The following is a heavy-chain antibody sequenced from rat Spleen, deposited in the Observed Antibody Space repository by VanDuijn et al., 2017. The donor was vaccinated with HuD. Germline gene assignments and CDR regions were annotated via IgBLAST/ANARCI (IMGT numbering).Heavy chain of an antibody. CDR2: IWSSGNT. Sequence: QVQLKESGPGLVQPSETLSLTCTVSGFSLTSYGVSWVRQPSGKGLEWMAVIWSSGNTDYNSALKSRLSISRDTSKSQVFLKMNNLQTEDTAMYFCARSYYSGSYYYVMDAWGQGASVTVSS. CDR3: ARSYYSGSYYYVMDA. CDR1: GFSLTSYG. V-gene: IGHV2S8*01. D-gene: IGHD1-1*01. J-gene: IGHJ4*01.